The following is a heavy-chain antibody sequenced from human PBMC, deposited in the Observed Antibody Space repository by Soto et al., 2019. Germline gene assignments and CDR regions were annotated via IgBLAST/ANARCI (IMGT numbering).Heavy chain of an antibody. V-gene: IGHV4-4*02. J-gene: IGHJ6*02. CDR2: IYHSGST. D-gene: IGHD3-10*01. CDR3: ASPHYRSVRGVSYGMDV. CDR1: GGSISSDKW. Sequence: QVQLQESGPGLVKPSGTLSLTCDVSGGSISSDKWWNWVRQPPGKGLEWIGEIYHSGSTNYNPSLKSGVPLSVDTSKNQFSLRMSSVTAADTAGYYCASPHYRSVRGVSYGMDVWGQGTTVTVSS.